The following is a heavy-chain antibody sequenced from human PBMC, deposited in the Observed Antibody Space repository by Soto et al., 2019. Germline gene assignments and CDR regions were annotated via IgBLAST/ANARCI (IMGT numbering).Heavy chain of an antibody. D-gene: IGHD3-9*01. Sequence: ASVKVSCKASGGTFSSYAISWVRRAPGQGLEWMGGIIPIFGTANYAQKFQGRVTITADESTSTAYMELSSLRSEDTAVYYCARSSDILTGPRGPTYYYYGMDVWGQGTTVTVSS. J-gene: IGHJ6*02. CDR3: ARSSDILTGPRGPTYYYYGMDV. V-gene: IGHV1-69*13. CDR1: GGTFSSYA. CDR2: IIPIFGTA.